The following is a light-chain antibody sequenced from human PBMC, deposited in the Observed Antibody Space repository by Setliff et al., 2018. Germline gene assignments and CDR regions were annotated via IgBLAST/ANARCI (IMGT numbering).Light chain of an antibody. J-gene: IGKJ4*01. CDR3: QKVNTYPLT. Sequence: IQLTQSPSSLSAHVGDRVTITCRASQGISSGLAWYQQKPGKPPRLLIYDASRLESGVPSRFSGSGSGTDFTLTIGSLQPEDFATYYCQKVNTYPLTFGGGTKVDIK. CDR2: DAS. CDR1: QGISSG. V-gene: IGKV1-13*02.